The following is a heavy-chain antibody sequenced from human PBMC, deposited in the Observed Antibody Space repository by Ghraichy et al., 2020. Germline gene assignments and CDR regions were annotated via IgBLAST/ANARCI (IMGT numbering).Heavy chain of an antibody. CDR1: GDSFSDFY. V-gene: IGHV4-34*01. Sequence: SETLSLTCAVYGDSFSDFYWSWIRQPPGKGLEWIGEIHHVGNTNYSPSLKSRVTMSIDTSKKQVSLKVSSVTAADTAVYYCARGRRTGGICYTFCNDYYYMDVWGEGTTVTVSS. J-gene: IGHJ6*03. CDR3: ARGRRTGGICYTFCNDYYYMDV. D-gene: IGHD2-8*02. CDR2: IHHVGNT.